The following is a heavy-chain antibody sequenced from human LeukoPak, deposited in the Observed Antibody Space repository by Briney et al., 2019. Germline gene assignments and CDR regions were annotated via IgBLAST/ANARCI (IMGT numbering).Heavy chain of an antibody. J-gene: IGHJ6*03. Sequence: SVKVSCKASGGTFSSYAISWVRQAPGQGLEWMGGIIPIFGTANYAQKFQGRVTITADESTSTAYMELSSLRSEDTAVYYCARGGTYQLLGYYYYMDVWGKGTTVTVSS. CDR2: IIPIFGTA. CDR3: ARGGTYQLLGYYYYMDV. CDR1: GGTFSSYA. D-gene: IGHD2-2*01. V-gene: IGHV1-69*13.